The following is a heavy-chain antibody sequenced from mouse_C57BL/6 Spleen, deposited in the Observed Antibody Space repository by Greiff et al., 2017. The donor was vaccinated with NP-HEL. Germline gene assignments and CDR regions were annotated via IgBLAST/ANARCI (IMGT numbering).Heavy chain of an antibody. CDR2: ISSGSSTI. V-gene: IGHV5-17*01. CDR3: AIGFLSYFDY. J-gene: IGHJ2*01. CDR1: GFTFSDYG. Sequence: VQRVESGGGLVKPGGSLKLSCAASGFTFSDYGMHWVRQAPEKGLEWVAYISSGSSTIYYADTVNGRFTISRDNAKNTLFLQMTSLRSEDTAMYYCAIGFLSYFDYWGQGTTLTVSS.